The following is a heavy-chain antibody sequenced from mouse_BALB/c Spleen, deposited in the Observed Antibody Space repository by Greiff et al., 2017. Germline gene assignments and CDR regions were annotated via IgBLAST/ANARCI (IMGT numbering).Heavy chain of an antibody. CDR2: INPSTGYT. Sequence: QVQLQQSGAELAKPGASVKMSCKASGYTFTSYWMHWVKQRPGQGLEWIGYINPSTGYTEYNQKFKDKATLTADKSSSTAYMQLSSLTSEDSAVYYCARAGYGLAYWGQGTLVTVSA. D-gene: IGHD2-10*02. CDR3: ARAGYGLAY. CDR1: GYTFTSYW. J-gene: IGHJ3*01. V-gene: IGHV1-7*01.